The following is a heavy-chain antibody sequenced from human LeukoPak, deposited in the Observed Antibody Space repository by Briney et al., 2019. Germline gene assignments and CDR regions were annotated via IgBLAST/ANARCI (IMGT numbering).Heavy chain of an antibody. V-gene: IGHV3-15*01. D-gene: IGHD3-3*01. CDR2: IKRKTDGVTT. CDR1: GFTFSNAW. CDR3: TTTIFGVVERFDP. Sequence: XSLILSCAASGFTFSNAWMSWVRQAPGKGLEWVGRIKRKTDGVTTDYAAPGKGKFTISRDESKNTLYLQMNSLKTEDTAVYYCTTTIFGVVERFDPWGQGTLVTVSS. J-gene: IGHJ5*02.